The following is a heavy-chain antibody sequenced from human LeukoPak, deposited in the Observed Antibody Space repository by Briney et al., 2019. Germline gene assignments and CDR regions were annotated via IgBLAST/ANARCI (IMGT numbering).Heavy chain of an antibody. Sequence: SETLSLTCSVSGASVSSHYWTWIRQPPGKGLEWIGHVYNSGSTTYNPSLKSRVTISVDTSKNQFSLKLSSVIAADTAVYYCAKAGGGRPFDSWGQGTLVTVFS. J-gene: IGHJ5*01. CDR1: GASVSSHY. D-gene: IGHD2-15*01. CDR3: AKAGGGRPFDS. V-gene: IGHV4-59*02. CDR2: VYNSGST.